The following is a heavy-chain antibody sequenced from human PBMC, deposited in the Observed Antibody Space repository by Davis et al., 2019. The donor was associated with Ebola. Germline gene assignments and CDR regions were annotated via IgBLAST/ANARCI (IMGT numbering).Heavy chain of an antibody. CDR3: ARSITIFGVVMRNWFDP. J-gene: IGHJ5*02. CDR1: GGSISSGGYS. D-gene: IGHD3-3*01. CDR2: IYHSGST. Sequence: PSETLSLTCAVSGGSISSGGYSWSWIRQPPGKGLEWIGYIYHSGSTYYNPSLKSRVTISVDRSKNQFSLKLSSVTAADTAVYYCARSITIFGVVMRNWFDPWGQGTLVTVSS. V-gene: IGHV4-30-2*01.